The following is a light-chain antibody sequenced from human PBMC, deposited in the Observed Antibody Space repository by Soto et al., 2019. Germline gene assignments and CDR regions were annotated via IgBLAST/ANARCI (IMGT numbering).Light chain of an antibody. J-gene: IGLJ3*02. Sequence: QSALTQPASVSGSPGQSITISCTGTSSDVGDYNYVSWYQQHPGKAPKLMIYEVNNRPSGVSNRFSGSKSANTASLTISGLHADDEADYYCISSTSTGTRVFGGGTKLTVL. CDR3: ISSTSTGTRV. CDR1: SSDVGDYNY. V-gene: IGLV2-14*01. CDR2: EVN.